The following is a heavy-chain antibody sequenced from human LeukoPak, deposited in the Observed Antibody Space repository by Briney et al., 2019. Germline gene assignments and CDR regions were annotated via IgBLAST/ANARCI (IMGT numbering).Heavy chain of an antibody. CDR3: AELGITMIGGV. CDR1: GFTFSSYE. V-gene: IGHV3-48*03. D-gene: IGHD3-10*02. CDR2: ISSNDRTI. J-gene: IGHJ6*04. Sequence: PGGSLRLSCAASGFTFSSYEMNWVRQAPGKGLEWISYISSNDRTIYYADSVKGRFTISRDNSKNSLYLQMTGLRVEDTAVYYCAELGITMIGGVWGKGTTVTISS.